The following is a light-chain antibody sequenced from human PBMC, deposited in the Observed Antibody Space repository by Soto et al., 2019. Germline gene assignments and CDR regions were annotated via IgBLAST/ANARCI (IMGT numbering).Light chain of an antibody. J-gene: IGKJ4*01. CDR2: DGS. V-gene: IGKV1-5*01. CDR3: QQYNSFSGT. Sequence: DIQMTQSPSALSASVGDRVTITCRASQYISNWVAWYQQKPGKAPKLLIYDGSTLESGVPSRFSGSVSETLFTLPINSLQPEDFGTYFCQQYNSFSGTFGGGTKV. CDR1: QYISNW.